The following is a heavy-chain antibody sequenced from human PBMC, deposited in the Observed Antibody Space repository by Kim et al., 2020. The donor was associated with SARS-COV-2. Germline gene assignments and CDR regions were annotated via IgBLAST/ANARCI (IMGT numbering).Heavy chain of an antibody. V-gene: IGHV4-59*01. CDR3: ARGEVAGPFDY. CDR1: GGSISSYY. CDR2: IYYSGST. D-gene: IGHD6-19*01. J-gene: IGHJ4*02. Sequence: SETLSLTCTVSGGSISSYYWSWIRQPPGKGLEWIGYIYYSGSTNYNPSLKSRVPISVDTSKNQFSLKLSSVTAADTAVYYCARGEVAGPFDYWGQGTLVTVSS.